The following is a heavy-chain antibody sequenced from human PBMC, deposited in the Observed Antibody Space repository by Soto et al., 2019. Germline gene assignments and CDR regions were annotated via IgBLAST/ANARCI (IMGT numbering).Heavy chain of an antibody. Sequence: QVQLVESGGGVVQPGRSLRLSCAASGFTFSSYGMHWVRQAPGKGLVWVAVISYDGSNKYYADSVKGRFTISRDNSKNTLYLQMNSLRAEDTAVYYCAKDPSSGWGNYYYYGMDVWGQGTTVTVSS. CDR3: AKDPSSGWGNYYYYGMDV. J-gene: IGHJ6*02. CDR1: GFTFSSYG. D-gene: IGHD6-19*01. CDR2: ISYDGSNK. V-gene: IGHV3-30*18.